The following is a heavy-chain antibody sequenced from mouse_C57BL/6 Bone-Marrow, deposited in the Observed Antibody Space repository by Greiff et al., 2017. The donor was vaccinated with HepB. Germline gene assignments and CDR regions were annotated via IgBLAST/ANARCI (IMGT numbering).Heavy chain of an antibody. CDR1: GYTFTDYY. Sequence: QVQLKESGAELVRPGASVKLSCKASGYTFTDYYINWVKQRPGQGLEWIARIYPGSGNTYYNEKFKGKATLTAEKSSSTAYMQLSSLTSEDSAVYFCARRGGDYYGSSYGYFDVWGTGTTVTVSS. V-gene: IGHV1-76*01. CDR3: ARRGGDYYGSSYGYFDV. D-gene: IGHD1-1*01. J-gene: IGHJ1*03. CDR2: IYPGSGNT.